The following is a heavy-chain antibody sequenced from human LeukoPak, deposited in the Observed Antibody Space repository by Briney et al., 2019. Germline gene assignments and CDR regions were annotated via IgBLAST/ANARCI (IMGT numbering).Heavy chain of an antibody. J-gene: IGHJ4*02. V-gene: IGHV1-2*02. CDR2: IRLRDGGT. D-gene: IGHD5-12*01. Sequence: ASVTVSCKASRFTYNTYYLYWMRQAPGQGLEWMGWIRLRDGGTIYAQRFQDRFIMTTDPSTNTASMELRSLTSDDTAVYFCARADWVGSGHAGFYSDYWGQGTLVTVSS. CDR1: RFTYNTYY. CDR3: ARADWVGSGHAGFYSDY.